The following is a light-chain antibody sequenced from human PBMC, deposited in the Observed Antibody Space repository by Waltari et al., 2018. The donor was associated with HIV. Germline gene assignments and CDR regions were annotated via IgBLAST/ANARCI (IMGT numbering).Light chain of an antibody. V-gene: IGLV3-25*03. CDR3: QSTDYDGTWV. CDR2: KDI. Sequence: SYDLTQTPSVSVSPGQTARINCSRGALPKKYSSWYRQKAGQAPVLLIYKDIERPSGIPGRICGTGSGRGVTLTISGVQAEDEGDYFCQSTDYDGTWVFGGGTKLTVL. CDR1: ALPKKY. J-gene: IGLJ3*02.